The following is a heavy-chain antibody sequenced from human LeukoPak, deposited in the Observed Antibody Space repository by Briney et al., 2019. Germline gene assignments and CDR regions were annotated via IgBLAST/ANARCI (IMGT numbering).Heavy chain of an antibody. Sequence: SEALSLTCAVYGGSFSGYYWSWIRQPPGKGLEWIGEINHSGSTNYNPSLKSRVTISVDTSKNQFSLKLSSVTAADTAVYHCARGRRYYDFWSGYYTKAAVFDYWGQGTLVTVSS. CDR1: GGSFSGYY. D-gene: IGHD3-3*01. CDR3: ARGRRYYDFWSGYYTKAAVFDY. J-gene: IGHJ4*02. CDR2: INHSGST. V-gene: IGHV4-34*01.